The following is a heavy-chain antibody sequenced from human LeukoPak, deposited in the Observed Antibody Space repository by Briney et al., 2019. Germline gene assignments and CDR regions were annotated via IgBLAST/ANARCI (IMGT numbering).Heavy chain of an antibody. CDR3: ARDIQLSGGCDY. CDR2: VSGNNGNT. CDR1: GYTFTTYG. V-gene: IGHV1-18*01. D-gene: IGHD5-18*01. Sequence: GASVKVSCKASGYTFTTYGISWVRQAPGQGLEWMGWVSGNNGNTNYAQKLQGRVTMTTDTSTNTAYMELRSLRSDDTAVYYCARDIQLSGGCDYWGQGTLVTVSS. J-gene: IGHJ4*02.